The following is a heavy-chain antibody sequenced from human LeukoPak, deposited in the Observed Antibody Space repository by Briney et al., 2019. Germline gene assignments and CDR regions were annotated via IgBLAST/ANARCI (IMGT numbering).Heavy chain of an antibody. CDR3: ARVGAPSGPSNWFDP. CDR2: ISSSSSYI. CDR1: GFTFSSYS. V-gene: IGHV3-21*04. Sequence: PGGSLRLSCAASGFTFSSYSMNWVRQAPGKGLEWVSSISSSSSYIYYADSVKGRFTISRDNAKNSLYLQMNSLRSEDTAVYYCARVGAPSGPSNWFDPWGQGTLVTVSS. J-gene: IGHJ5*02.